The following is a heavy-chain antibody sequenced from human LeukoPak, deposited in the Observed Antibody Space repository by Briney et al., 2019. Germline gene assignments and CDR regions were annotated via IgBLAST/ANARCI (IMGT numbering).Heavy chain of an antibody. D-gene: IGHD3-22*01. CDR1: GGSISSGGYS. CDR2: IYHSGST. CDR3: ASSIHSSGYSDFDY. Sequence: SETLSLTCAVSGGSISSGGYSWSWIRQPPGKGLEWIGYIYHSGSTYYNPSLKSRATISVDRSKNQFSLKLSSVTAADTAVYYCASSIHSSGYSDFDYWGQGTLVTVSS. J-gene: IGHJ4*02. V-gene: IGHV4-30-2*01.